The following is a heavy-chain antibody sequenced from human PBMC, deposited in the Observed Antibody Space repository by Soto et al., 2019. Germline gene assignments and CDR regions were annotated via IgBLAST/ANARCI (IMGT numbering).Heavy chain of an antibody. J-gene: IGHJ4*02. D-gene: IGHD6-19*01. CDR1: GGSISGFY. CDR3: VKATSFAAVDEYFFDS. Sequence: PSETLSLTCTVSGGSISGFYWSWIRQPPGKGLEWIGYMYNTGSTVYNPSFKGRFTISRDNAKNSLYLQLSSLRPEDTALYYCVKATSFAAVDEYFFDSWGQGTLVTVSS. CDR2: MYNTGST. V-gene: IGHV4-4*08.